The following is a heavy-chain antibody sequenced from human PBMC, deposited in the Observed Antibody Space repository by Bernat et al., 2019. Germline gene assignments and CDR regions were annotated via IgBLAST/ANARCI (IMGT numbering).Heavy chain of an antibody. Sequence: EVQLVQSGAEVKKPGESLRISCKGSGYSFTSYWIRWVRHMPGKGLEWMGRIDPSDSYTNYSPSFKGHVTISADKSISTAYLQWSSLKASDTAMYYCARGFTTVTTFHDAFDIWGQGTMVTVSS. CDR2: IDPSDSYT. CDR1: GYSFTSYW. J-gene: IGHJ3*02. CDR3: ARGFTTVTTFHDAFDI. D-gene: IGHD4-17*01. V-gene: IGHV5-10-1*03.